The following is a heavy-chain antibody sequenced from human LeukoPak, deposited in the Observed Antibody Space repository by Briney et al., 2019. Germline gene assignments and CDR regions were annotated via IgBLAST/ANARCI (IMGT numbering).Heavy chain of an antibody. Sequence: GGSLRLSCAASEFTFRSYAMTWVRQGPGKGLEWVSGISGNGVNTYYADSLKGRFTISRDNSKNTLYLQMNSLPPEDTAVYYCARVSAGDYDFWSAFHQFNWFDPWGQGTLVTVSS. D-gene: IGHD3-3*01. CDR3: ARVSAGDYDFWSAFHQFNWFDP. CDR1: EFTFRSYA. V-gene: IGHV3-23*01. CDR2: ISGNGVNT. J-gene: IGHJ5*02.